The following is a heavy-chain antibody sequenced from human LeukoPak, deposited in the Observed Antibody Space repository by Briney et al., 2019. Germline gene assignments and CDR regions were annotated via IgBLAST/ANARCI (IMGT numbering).Heavy chain of an antibody. J-gene: IGHJ4*02. Sequence: GGSLRLSCAASGFTFNSYAMSWVRQAPGKGLEWVSAISGSGGSTYYADSVKGRFTISRDNSKNTLYLQMNSLRAEDTAVYYCAKEVVVVITTPTEAGFDYWGQGTLVTVSS. CDR1: GFTFNSYA. V-gene: IGHV3-23*01. D-gene: IGHD3-22*01. CDR2: ISGSGGST. CDR3: AKEVVVVITTPTEAGFDY.